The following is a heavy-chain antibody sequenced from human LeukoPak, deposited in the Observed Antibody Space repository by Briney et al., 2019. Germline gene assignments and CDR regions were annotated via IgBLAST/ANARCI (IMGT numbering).Heavy chain of an antibody. J-gene: IGHJ3*02. V-gene: IGHV3-9*01. CDR1: GFTFDDYA. CDR3: AKDISSGWYVFPDAFDI. CDR2: ISWNSGSI. D-gene: IGHD6-19*01. Sequence: GGSLRLSCAASGFTFDDYAMHWVRQAPGKGLEWVSGISWNSGSIGYADSVKGRFTISRDNAKNSLYLQMNSLRAEDTALYYCAKDISSGWYVFPDAFDIWGQGTMVTVSS.